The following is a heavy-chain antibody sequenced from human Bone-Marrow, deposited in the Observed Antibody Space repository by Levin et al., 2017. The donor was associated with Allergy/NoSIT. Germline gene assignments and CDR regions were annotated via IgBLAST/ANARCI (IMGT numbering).Heavy chain of an antibody. CDR3: ARDSISTTYSLDY. J-gene: IGHJ4*02. D-gene: IGHD2/OR15-2a*01. Sequence: GESLKISCAASGFTFSYYGMHWVRQAPGKGLDWLAIIWSDGGNKYYADSVKGRFTISRDNSKNTLDLQMNSLRAEDTAVYYCARDSISTTYSLDYWGQGTLVTVSS. CDR1: GFTFSYYG. V-gene: IGHV3-33*01. CDR2: IWSDGGNK.